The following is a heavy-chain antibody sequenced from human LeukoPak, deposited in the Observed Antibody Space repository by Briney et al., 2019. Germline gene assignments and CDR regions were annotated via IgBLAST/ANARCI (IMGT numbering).Heavy chain of an antibody. Sequence: SETLSLTCTVSGVSISSSNSYGGWIRQPPGRGLEWIGSIYYSGNTYYNASLKIQVSISIDTSKNQFSLRLTSVTAADTAVYYCARQTGSGLFILPGGQETLVTVTS. CDR3: ARQTGSGLFILP. CDR2: IYYSGNT. J-gene: IGHJ4*02. V-gene: IGHV4-39*01. D-gene: IGHD3/OR15-3a*01. CDR1: GVSISSSNSY.